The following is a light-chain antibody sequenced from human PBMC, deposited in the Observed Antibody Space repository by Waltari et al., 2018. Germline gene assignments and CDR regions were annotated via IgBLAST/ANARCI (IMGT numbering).Light chain of an antibody. Sequence: QSVLTQPPSVSGAPGQRVTLSCTGSSSNIGAGYDVPWYQQLPGTAPKLLIYGNSNRPSGVPDRFSGSKSGTSASLAITGLQAEDEADYYCQSYDSSLSGSVVFGGGTKLTVL. CDR3: QSYDSSLSGSVV. CDR2: GNS. CDR1: SSNIGAGYD. V-gene: IGLV1-40*01. J-gene: IGLJ2*01.